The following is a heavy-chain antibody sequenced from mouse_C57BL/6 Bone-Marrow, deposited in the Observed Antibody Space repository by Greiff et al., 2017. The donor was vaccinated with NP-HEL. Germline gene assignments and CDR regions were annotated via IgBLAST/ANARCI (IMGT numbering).Heavy chain of an antibody. CDR2: IYPYNGVS. CDR1: GYSFTGYY. CDR3: ACLPLGFAY. Sequence: VQLKESGPELVKPGASVKISCKASGYSFTGYYMHWVKQSHGNILDWIGYIYPYNGVSSYNQKFKGKATLTVDNSSSTAYMELRSLTSAGSAVYYCACLPLGFAYWGQGTLVTVSA. V-gene: IGHV1-31*01. J-gene: IGHJ3*01.